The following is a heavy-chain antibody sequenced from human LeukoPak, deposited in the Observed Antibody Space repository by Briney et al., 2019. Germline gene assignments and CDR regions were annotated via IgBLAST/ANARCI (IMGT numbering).Heavy chain of an antibody. CDR3: ARHTLVTAISTYNWFDP. CDR2: MFPVGTT. D-gene: IGHD2-21*02. Sequence: SETLSLTCTVSGDSISTSTYYCGWIRQPPGRGLEWVGSMFPVGTTFYNSSLKSRITMSVDASKNQFFLQLKSVTAADTAVYYCARHTLVTAISTYNWFDPWGQGTLVTVSS. V-gene: IGHV4-39*01. J-gene: IGHJ5*02. CDR1: GDSISTSTYY.